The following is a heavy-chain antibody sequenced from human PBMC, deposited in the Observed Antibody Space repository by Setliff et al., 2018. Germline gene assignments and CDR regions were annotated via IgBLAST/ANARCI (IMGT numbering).Heavy chain of an antibody. D-gene: IGHD3-10*01. Sequence: GESLKISCAASGFTFSTYWMHWVRQAPGKGLEWVSRINSDGSTTNYADSVKGRFTISRDNAENTLYLQMNSLRAEDTAVYYCARDPHNSGSSWGQGTLVTVSS. CDR1: GFTFSTYW. J-gene: IGHJ5*02. CDR3: ARDPHNSGSS. CDR2: INSDGSTT. V-gene: IGHV3-74*01.